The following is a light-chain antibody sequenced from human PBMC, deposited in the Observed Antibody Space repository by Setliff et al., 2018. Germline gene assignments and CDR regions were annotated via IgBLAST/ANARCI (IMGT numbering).Light chain of an antibody. J-gene: IGLJ3*02. CDR3: CSYAGSRTVV. V-gene: IGLV2-23*02. CDR2: EVA. CDR1: SSDVGNYNL. Sequence: SALAQPASVSGSPGQSITISCTGTSSDVGNYNLVFWYQQHPGKAPKLIIYEVAKRSSGVSDHFSGSKSGNTASLTISGLQSEDEADYHCCSYAGSRTVVFGGGTK.